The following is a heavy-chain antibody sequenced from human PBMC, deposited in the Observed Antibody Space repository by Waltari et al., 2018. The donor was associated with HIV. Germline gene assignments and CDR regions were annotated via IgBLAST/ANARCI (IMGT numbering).Heavy chain of an antibody. J-gene: IGHJ4*02. CDR1: GFTFSSYE. D-gene: IGHD7-27*01. CDR2: IRRRGSSI. V-gene: IGHV3-48*03. Sequence: EVQLVESGGGWVQPGGSLRLSCAASGFTFSSYEMNWVRQAPGKGVEGVSYIRRRGSSIYYADSGKGRFTISRDNAKNSLYLQMNSLGAGDTAVYYCACSGGIWGLNSWGQGTLVTVSS. CDR3: ACSGGIWGLNS.